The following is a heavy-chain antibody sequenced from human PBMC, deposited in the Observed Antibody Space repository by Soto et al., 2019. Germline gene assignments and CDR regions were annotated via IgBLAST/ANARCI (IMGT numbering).Heavy chain of an antibody. CDR2: ISYDGSNK. CDR3: ARDLGSGWYSYYYYYGMDV. J-gene: IGHJ6*02. CDR1: GFTFSSYA. Sequence: SLRLSCAASGFTFSSYAMHWVRQAPGKGLEWVAVISYDGSNKYYADSVKGRFTISRDNSKNTLYLQMNSLRAEDTAVYYCARDLGSGWYSYYYYYGMDVWGQGTTVTVSS. V-gene: IGHV3-30-3*01. D-gene: IGHD6-19*01.